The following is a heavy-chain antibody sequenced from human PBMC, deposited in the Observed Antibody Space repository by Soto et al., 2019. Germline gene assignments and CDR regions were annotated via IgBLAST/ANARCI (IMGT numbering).Heavy chain of an antibody. Sequence: GPSVKVSCKASGYTFTGYYMHWVRQAPGQGHEWMGWINPNSGGTNYAQKFQGWVTMTRDTSISTAYMELSRLRSDDTAVYYFARGGYSSSYRYYYYYMDVWGKGTTVTVSS. CDR3: ARGGYSSSYRYYYYYMDV. CDR2: INPNSGGT. CDR1: GYTFTGYY. D-gene: IGHD6-6*01. J-gene: IGHJ6*03. V-gene: IGHV1-2*04.